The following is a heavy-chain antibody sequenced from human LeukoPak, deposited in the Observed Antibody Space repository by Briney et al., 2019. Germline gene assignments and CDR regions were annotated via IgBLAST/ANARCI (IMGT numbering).Heavy chain of an antibody. CDR3: ARGSSLIGGFDY. V-gene: IGHV3-11*01. Sequence: PGGSLRLSCAASGFTFNQHSMSWIRQAPGKGLEWLSYISRTGGAVHYADSVEGRFTISRDNARNSLSLQMNGLRADDTAVYFCARGSSLIGGFDYWGWGTLVTVSS. D-gene: IGHD2-8*01. CDR2: ISRTGGAV. J-gene: IGHJ4*02. CDR1: GFTFNQHS.